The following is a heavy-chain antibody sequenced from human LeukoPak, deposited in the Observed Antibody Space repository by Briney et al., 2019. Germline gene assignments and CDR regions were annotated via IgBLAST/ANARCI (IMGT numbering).Heavy chain of an antibody. CDR1: GGSISSSSYY. CDR2: IYYSGST. V-gene: IGHV4-39*07. J-gene: IGHJ4*02. Sequence: PSETLSLTCTVSGGSISSSSYYWGWIRQPPGKGLEGIGSIYYSGSTYYNPSLKSRVTISVDTSKNQFSLKLNSVTAADTAVYYCARTSYGDWVYYWGQGTLVTVSS. CDR3: ARTSYGDWVYY. D-gene: IGHD4-17*01.